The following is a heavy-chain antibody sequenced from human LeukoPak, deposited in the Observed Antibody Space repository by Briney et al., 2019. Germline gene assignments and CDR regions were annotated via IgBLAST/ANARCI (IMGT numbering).Heavy chain of an antibody. CDR1: GFSFTSYW. D-gene: IGHD3-16*01. V-gene: IGHV5-51*01. CDR2: IYPADSDT. CDR3: ARPGQLGEYTPYYFDF. Sequence: GESLKISCKGSGFSFTSYWIGWVRQMPGKGREYMGIIYPADSDTRYSPSFQGQVTISADKSISTAYLQWSSLKASDTAMYYCARPGQLGEYTPYYFDFWGQGTLVTVSS. J-gene: IGHJ4*02.